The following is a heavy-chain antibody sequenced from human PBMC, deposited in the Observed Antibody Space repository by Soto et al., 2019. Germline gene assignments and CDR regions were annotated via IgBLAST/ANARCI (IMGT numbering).Heavy chain of an antibody. Sequence: GASVKVSCKASGYTFTSYDINWVRQATGQGLEWMGWMNPNSGNTGYAQKFQGRVTMTRNTSISTAYMELSSLRSEDTAVYYCAATGEIDDAFDIGGQGTMVTVPS. V-gene: IGHV1-8*01. CDR1: GYTFTSYD. CDR3: AATGEIDDAFDI. J-gene: IGHJ3*02. CDR2: MNPNSGNT. D-gene: IGHD7-27*01.